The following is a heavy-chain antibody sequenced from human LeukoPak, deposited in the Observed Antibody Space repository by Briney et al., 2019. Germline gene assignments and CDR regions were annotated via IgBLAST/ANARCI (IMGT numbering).Heavy chain of an antibody. CDR1: GGSFSGYY. CDR2: INHSGST. V-gene: IGHV4-34*01. CDR3: AGNWNAARWFDP. Sequence: SETLSLTCAVYGGSFSGYYWTWIRQAPGKGLEWIGEINHSGSTNYNPSLKRRVTISVDTSKNQFSLKLSSVTAADTAVYYCAGNWNAARWFDPWGQGTLVTVSS. D-gene: IGHD1-1*01. J-gene: IGHJ5*02.